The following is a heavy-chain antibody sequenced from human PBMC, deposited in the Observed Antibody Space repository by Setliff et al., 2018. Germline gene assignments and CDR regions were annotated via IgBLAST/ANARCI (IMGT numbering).Heavy chain of an antibody. Sequence: LSCSASGFTFSSYAMTWVRQAPGKGLEWVSYISSSASTIYYADSVKGRFTISRDNSKNTLDLQMNSLRVEDTAVYYCARDNTLFGVVITGSWFDPWGQGTLVTVSS. CDR2: ISSSASTI. D-gene: IGHD3-3*01. CDR3: ARDNTLFGVVITGSWFDP. CDR1: GFTFSSYA. V-gene: IGHV3-48*01. J-gene: IGHJ5*02.